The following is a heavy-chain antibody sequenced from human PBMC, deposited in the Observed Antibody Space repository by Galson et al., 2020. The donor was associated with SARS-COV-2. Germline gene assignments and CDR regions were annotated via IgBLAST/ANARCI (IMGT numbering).Heavy chain of an antibody. CDR2: ISYDGSNK. CDR1: GFTFSSYA. V-gene: IGHV3-30*01. Sequence: GGSLRLSCAASGFTFSSYAMHWVRQAPGTGLEWVAVISYDGSNKYYADSVKGRFTISRDNSKNTLYLQMNSLRAEDTAVYYCAREDYYDSSGAFDYWGQGTLVTVSS. J-gene: IGHJ4*02. D-gene: IGHD3-22*01. CDR3: AREDYYDSSGAFDY.